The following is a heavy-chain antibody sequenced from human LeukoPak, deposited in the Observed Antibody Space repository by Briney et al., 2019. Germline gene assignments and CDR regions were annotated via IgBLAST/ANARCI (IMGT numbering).Heavy chain of an antibody. J-gene: IGHJ4*02. CDR2: IYHSGST. Sequence: SETLSLTCAVYGGSLSGNYWSWIRQPPGKGLEWIGEIYHSGSTNYNPSLKSRVTISVDKSKNQFSLKLSSVTAADTAVYYCARLVSGVVDYWGQGTLVTVSS. V-gene: IGHV4-34*01. CDR1: GGSLSGNY. CDR3: ARLVSGVVDY. D-gene: IGHD6-6*01.